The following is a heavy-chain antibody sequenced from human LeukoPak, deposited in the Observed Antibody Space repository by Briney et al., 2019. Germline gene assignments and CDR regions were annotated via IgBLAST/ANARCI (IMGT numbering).Heavy chain of an antibody. J-gene: IGHJ4*02. CDR2: ISQDGTES. Sequence: GGSLRLSCVASGFTFISYWMTWVRQAPGKGLEWVAQISQDGTESYSVDSVRGRFTISRDNAKNSVYLQMNSLRPEDTAVYYCARDSTGTVFDLWVQGTLVTVSS. V-gene: IGHV3-7*04. CDR1: GFTFISYW. CDR3: ARDSTGTVFDL. D-gene: IGHD1-1*01.